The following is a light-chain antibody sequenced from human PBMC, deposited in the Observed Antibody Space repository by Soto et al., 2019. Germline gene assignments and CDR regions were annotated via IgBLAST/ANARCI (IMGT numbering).Light chain of an antibody. CDR2: DAS. J-gene: IGKJ4*01. CDR3: QQFSSYPLT. CDR1: QTVRNNY. V-gene: IGKV3-20*01. Sequence: EFVLSQSPGTLYLSPGERATLSCRASQTVRNNYLAWYQQKPGQAPRLLIYDASSRATGIPDRFSGSGSGTDFTLTISRLEPEDFAVYYCQQFSSYPLTFGGGTKVDIK.